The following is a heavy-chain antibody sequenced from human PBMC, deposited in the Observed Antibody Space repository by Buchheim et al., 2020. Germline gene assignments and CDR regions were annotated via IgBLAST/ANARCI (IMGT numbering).Heavy chain of an antibody. Sequence: QVQLQESGPGLVKPSETLSLTCTVSGGSISSYYWSWIRQPPGKGLEWIGYIYYSGSTNYNPSLKSRVTISVDTSKNQFSLKLSSVTAADTAVYYRARVRETIFGGDWYFDLWGRGTL. CDR1: GGSISSYY. CDR2: IYYSGST. CDR3: ARVRETIFGGDWYFDL. D-gene: IGHD3-3*01. J-gene: IGHJ2*01. V-gene: IGHV4-59*01.